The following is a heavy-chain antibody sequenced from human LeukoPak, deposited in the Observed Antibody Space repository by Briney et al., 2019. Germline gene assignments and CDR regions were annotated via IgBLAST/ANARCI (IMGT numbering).Heavy chain of an antibody. CDR1: GASLSSYY. J-gene: IGHJ5*02. Sequence: SETLSLTCNVSGASLSSYYWDWLRQSPGRGLEWIGYISDTGKTDSNPSLKSRVTISLATSKNQFSLRLTSVTAADSAVYFCATGYYEPFATWGPGITVSVSS. CDR2: ISDTGKT. V-gene: IGHV4-59*01. D-gene: IGHD3-22*01. CDR3: ATGYYEPFAT.